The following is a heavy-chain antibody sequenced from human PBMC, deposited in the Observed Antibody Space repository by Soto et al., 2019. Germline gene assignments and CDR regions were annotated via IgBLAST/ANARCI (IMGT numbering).Heavy chain of an antibody. D-gene: IGHD3-16*02. CDR1: GYTFTGYY. J-gene: IGHJ6*02. V-gene: IGHV1-2*02. Sequence: RASVKVSCKASGYTFTGYYMHWVRQAPGQGLEWMGWINPNSGGTNYAQKFQGRVTMTRDTSISTAYMELSRLRSDDTAVYYCARALGYYYYGMDVWGQGTTVTVS. CDR2: INPNSGGT. CDR3: ARALGYYYYGMDV.